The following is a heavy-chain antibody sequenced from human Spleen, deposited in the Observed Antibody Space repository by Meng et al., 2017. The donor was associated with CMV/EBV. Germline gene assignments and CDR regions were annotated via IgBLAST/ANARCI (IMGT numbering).Heavy chain of an antibody. CDR1: GFTFSSFA. J-gene: IGHJ6*02. CDR3: ARDMITFGGVIVILGYYGMDV. Sequence: GGSLRLSCAASGFTFSSFAMSWVRQAPGKGPEWVAAIRGRGDITYYADSAKGRFTISRDNSKNTLYLQMNSLRAEDTAVYYCARDMITFGGVIVILGYYGMDVWGQGTTVTVSS. D-gene: IGHD3-16*02. V-gene: IGHV3-23*01. CDR2: IRGRGDIT.